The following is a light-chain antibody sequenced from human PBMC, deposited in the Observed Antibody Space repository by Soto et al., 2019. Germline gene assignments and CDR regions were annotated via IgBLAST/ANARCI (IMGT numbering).Light chain of an antibody. J-gene: IGKJ5*01. CDR2: GAS. V-gene: IGKV1-9*01. CDR1: QGISSY. CDR3: QQLNTFPIA. Sequence: IQLTQSPSSLSASVGDRVTITCRASQGISSYLAWYQQKPGKAPKLLIYGASTLEGGVPFRFSGSGSGTDFTFIIGILQPEDFATYYCQQLNTFPIACGQGIRLEIK.